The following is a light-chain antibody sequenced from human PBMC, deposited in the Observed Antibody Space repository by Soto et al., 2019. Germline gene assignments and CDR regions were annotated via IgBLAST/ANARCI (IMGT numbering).Light chain of an antibody. Sequence: DIQMTQSPSTLSASVGDRVTMTCRASQSVSTWLAWYQQRPGKPPKLLIYDASSLQSGVPSKFSGGGSGTEFTLTISSLQPDDFATYYCQQYYNYWTFGQGTKVDIK. J-gene: IGKJ1*01. CDR3: QQYYNYWT. CDR1: QSVSTW. CDR2: DAS. V-gene: IGKV1-5*01.